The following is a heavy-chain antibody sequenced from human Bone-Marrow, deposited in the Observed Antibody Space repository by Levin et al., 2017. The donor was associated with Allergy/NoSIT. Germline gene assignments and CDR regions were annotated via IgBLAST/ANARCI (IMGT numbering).Heavy chain of an antibody. CDR2: IYYRGAT. V-gene: IGHV4-59*01. Sequence: ESLKISCTVSGGSISGFYWSWIRQPPGKGLEWIGYIYYRGATNYNPSLKSRVTFSVDTSNNEVSLKLHSVTAADTAVYYCARDQDDGYNPYGMDVWGQGTTVIVSS. CDR3: ARDQDDGYNPYGMDV. CDR1: GGSISGFY. D-gene: IGHD5-24*01. J-gene: IGHJ6*02.